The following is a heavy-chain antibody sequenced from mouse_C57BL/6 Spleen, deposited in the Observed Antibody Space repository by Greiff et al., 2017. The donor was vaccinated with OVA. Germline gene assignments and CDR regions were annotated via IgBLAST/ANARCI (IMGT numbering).Heavy chain of an antibody. CDR3: AIGGANYYGSSPWFAY. CDR1: GYAFSSYW. V-gene: IGHV1-80*01. Sequence: QVQLKQSGAELVKPGASVQISCKASGYAFSSYWMNWVTQRPGKGLEWIGQIYPGDGDTNYNGKFKGKATLTADKSSSTADMQLSSLTSEDSAVYFCAIGGANYYGSSPWFAYWGQGTLVTVSA. D-gene: IGHD1-1*01. J-gene: IGHJ3*01. CDR2: IYPGDGDT.